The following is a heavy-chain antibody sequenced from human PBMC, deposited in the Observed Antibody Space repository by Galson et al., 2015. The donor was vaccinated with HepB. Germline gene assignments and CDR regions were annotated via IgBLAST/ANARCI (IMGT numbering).Heavy chain of an antibody. J-gene: IGHJ4*02. Sequence: SLRLSCAASGFSFSTYRMSWVRQAPEKGLEWVANIRHEGSDISYVDSVKGRFTISRDNAYNSPYLQMKSLRADATATYFCAKVCPEKTDGWYRQALYYFDSWGQGTRVTVSS. CDR2: IRHEGSDI. CDR3: AKVCPEKTDGWYRQALYYFDS. D-gene: IGHD6-19*01. V-gene: IGHV3-7*03. CDR1: GFSFSTYR.